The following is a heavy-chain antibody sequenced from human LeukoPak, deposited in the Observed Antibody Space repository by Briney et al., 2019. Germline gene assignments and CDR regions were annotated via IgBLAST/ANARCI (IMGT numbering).Heavy chain of an antibody. CDR2: IYTSGST. V-gene: IGHV4-4*07. Sequence: PSETLSLTCTVSGGSISSYYWSWIRQPAGKGLEWIGRIYTSGSTNHNPSLKSRVTISVDKSKNQFSLKLSSVTAADTAVYYCARSYDFWSGFDPWGQGTLVTVSS. J-gene: IGHJ5*02. CDR1: GGSISSYY. D-gene: IGHD3-3*01. CDR3: ARSYDFWSGFDP.